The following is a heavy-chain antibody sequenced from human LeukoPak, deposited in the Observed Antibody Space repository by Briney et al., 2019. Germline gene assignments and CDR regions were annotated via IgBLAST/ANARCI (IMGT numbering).Heavy chain of an antibody. V-gene: IGHV4-4*02. CDR2: IYHDGST. J-gene: IGHJ5*02. CDR3: ARHRLIAGWFDP. Sequence: SETLSLTCAVSGGSISSNNWWIWVRQSPEEGLEWIGEIYHDGSTNYNPSLKSRVTISMDKSKNQLSLKLNFVTAADTAVYYCARHRLIAGWFDPWGQGTLVTVSS. D-gene: IGHD2-21*01. CDR1: GGSISSNNW.